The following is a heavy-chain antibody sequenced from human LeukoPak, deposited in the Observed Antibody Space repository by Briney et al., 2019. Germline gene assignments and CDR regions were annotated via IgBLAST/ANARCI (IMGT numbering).Heavy chain of an antibody. CDR3: AELGITMIGGV. J-gene: IGHJ6*04. CDR1: GFTFSSYE. V-gene: IGHV3-48*03. Sequence: GGSLRLSCAASGFTFSSYEMNWVRQAPGKGLEWVSYISSSGSTIYYADSVKGRFTISRDNAKNSLYLQMNSLRAEDTAVYFCAELGITMIGGVWGKGTTVTTSS. D-gene: IGHD3-10*02. CDR2: ISSSGSTI.